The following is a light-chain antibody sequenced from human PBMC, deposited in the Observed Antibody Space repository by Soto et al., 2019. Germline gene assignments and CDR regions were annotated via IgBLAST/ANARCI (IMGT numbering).Light chain of an antibody. Sequence: QSALTQPASVSGSPGQSITISCTGATSDVGDYNYVSWYQQHPGKVPKLLIYGVNNRPSGVSNRFSGSKSGNTASLTISGLQTEDEGDYYCSSYTTSSTLVFGGGPKLTVL. CDR3: SSYTTSSTLV. J-gene: IGLJ2*01. CDR1: TSDVGDYNY. V-gene: IGLV2-14*01. CDR2: GVN.